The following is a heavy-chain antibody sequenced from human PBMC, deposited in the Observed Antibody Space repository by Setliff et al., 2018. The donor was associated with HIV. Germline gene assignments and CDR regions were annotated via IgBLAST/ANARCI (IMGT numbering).Heavy chain of an antibody. V-gene: IGHV3-23*01. CDR1: GLIFSDHY. D-gene: IGHD3-10*01. J-gene: IGHJ4*02. CDR2: ISGSGGST. Sequence: PGGSLRLSCAVSGLIFSDHYMDWVRQAPGQRPEWVSVISGSGGSTYYADSVKGRFTISRDNSKNTLYLQMNSLRAEDTAVYYCARGGPYGDYFDYWGQGTLVTVSS. CDR3: ARGGPYGDYFDY.